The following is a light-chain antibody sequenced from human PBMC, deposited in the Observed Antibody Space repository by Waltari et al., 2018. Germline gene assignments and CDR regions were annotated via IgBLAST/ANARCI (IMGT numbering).Light chain of an antibody. CDR3: QTGGHGTWV. J-gene: IGLJ3*02. V-gene: IGLV4-69*01. CDR2: VNSDGSH. CDR1: SGHSSNV. Sequence: QLVLTQSPSASASLGASVKLTCTLSSGHSSNVIAWLQQQPEKGPRYLMKVNSDGSHSKGDGVPGRFAGSSSGGERYLTISSLQSEDEADYYCQTGGHGTWVFGGGTKLTVL.